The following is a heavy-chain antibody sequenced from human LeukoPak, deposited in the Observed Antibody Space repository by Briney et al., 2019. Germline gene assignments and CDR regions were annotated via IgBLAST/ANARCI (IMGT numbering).Heavy chain of an antibody. Sequence: PGGSLRLSCAASGFTFSSYSMNWVRQAPGKGLEWVSSISSSSSYIYYADSVKGRFTISRDNAKNSLYLQMNGLRAEDTAVYYCARDHVFSYSSSSRSFDYWGQGTLVTVSS. J-gene: IGHJ4*02. CDR2: ISSSSSYI. CDR3: ARDHVFSYSSSSRSFDY. CDR1: GFTFSSYS. D-gene: IGHD6-6*01. V-gene: IGHV3-21*01.